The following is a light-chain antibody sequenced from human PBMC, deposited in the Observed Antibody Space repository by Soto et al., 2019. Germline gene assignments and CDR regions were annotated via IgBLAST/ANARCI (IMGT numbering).Light chain of an antibody. J-gene: IGLJ1*01. Sequence: QSVLTQLPSVSGAPGQRVTISCTGSSSNIGAGYDVHWYQQLPGTAPKLLIYGNSNRPSGVPDRFSGSKSGISASLAITGLQAEDEADYYCQSYDDSLSGYVFGTGTKLTVL. CDR3: QSYDDSLSGYV. CDR1: SSNIGAGYD. CDR2: GNS. V-gene: IGLV1-40*01.